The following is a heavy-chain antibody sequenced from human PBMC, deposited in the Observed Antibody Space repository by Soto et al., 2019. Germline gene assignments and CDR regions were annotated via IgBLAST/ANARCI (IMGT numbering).Heavy chain of an antibody. CDR3: ASTYNSYYYYYMDV. V-gene: IGHV4-59*01. D-gene: IGHD1-1*01. CDR1: GDCISRCS. Sequence: SVPLSLNCSVWGDCISRCSSSCIRQPPGKGLEWIGYIYYSGSANYNPSLKSRVTISVDTSKNQFSLELNSVTAADTAVYYCASTYNSYYYYYMDVWGNGTTVPVSS. CDR2: IYYSGSA. J-gene: IGHJ6*03.